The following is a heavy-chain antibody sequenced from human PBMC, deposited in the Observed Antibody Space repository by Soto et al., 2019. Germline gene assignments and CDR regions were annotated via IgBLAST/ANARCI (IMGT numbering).Heavy chain of an antibody. Sequence: ASVKVSCKASGGTFSSYAISWVRQAPGQGLEWMGGIIPIFGTANYAQKFQGRVTITADKSTSTAYMELSSLRSEDTAVYYCASFRLDSGSREGHYYYYGMDVWGQGTTVTVSS. CDR2: IIPIFGTA. CDR1: GGTFSSYA. D-gene: IGHD1-26*01. J-gene: IGHJ6*02. V-gene: IGHV1-69*06. CDR3: ASFRLDSGSREGHYYYYGMDV.